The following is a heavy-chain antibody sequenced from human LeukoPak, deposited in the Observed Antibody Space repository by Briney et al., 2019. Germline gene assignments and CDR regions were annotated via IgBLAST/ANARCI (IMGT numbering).Heavy chain of an antibody. CDR3: AKVMVAGTLVGWFDP. CDR2: ISGSGGST. Sequence: GGSLRLSCAASGFTFSSYAMSWVRQAPGKGLEWVSAISGSGGSTYYADSVKSRFTISRDNSKNTLYLQMNSLRAEDTAVYYCAKVMVAGTLVGWFDPWGQGTLVTVSS. J-gene: IGHJ5*02. CDR1: GFTFSSYA. V-gene: IGHV3-23*01. D-gene: IGHD6-19*01.